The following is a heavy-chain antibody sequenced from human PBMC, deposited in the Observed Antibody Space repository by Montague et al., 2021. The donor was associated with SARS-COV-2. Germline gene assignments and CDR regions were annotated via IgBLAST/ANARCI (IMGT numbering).Heavy chain of an antibody. D-gene: IGHD4/OR15-4a*01. Sequence: SFKGRFTISRDNSKNTLYLRMTSLTPEDTTVYYCARDRVPSDYGADFDLWGQGTLVTVSS. J-gene: IGHJ3*01. CDR3: ARDRVPSDYGADFDL. V-gene: IGHV3-30*01.